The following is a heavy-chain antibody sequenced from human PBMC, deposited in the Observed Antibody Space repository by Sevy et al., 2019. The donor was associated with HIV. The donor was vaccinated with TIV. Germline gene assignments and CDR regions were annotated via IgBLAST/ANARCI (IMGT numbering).Heavy chain of an antibody. CDR3: GGDPCHGRDCSIDY. J-gene: IGHJ4*02. CDR2: IKEDGSEK. D-gene: IGHD2-21*02. CDR1: GFTFSRYW. V-gene: IGHV3-7*01. Sequence: GGSLRLSCAASGFTFSRYWMTWVRQAPGKGLEWVANIKEDGSEKYYVDSVKGRFTISRDNAKNSVYLQMNSLRAEDTAVYYCGGDPCHGRDCSIDYRGQGTLVTVSS.